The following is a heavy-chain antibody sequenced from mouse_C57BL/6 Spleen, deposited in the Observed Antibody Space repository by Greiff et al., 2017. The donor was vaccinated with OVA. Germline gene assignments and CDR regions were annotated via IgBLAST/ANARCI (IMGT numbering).Heavy chain of an antibody. CDR2: IDPSDSYT. CDR1: GYTFTSYW. J-gene: IGHJ1*03. V-gene: IGHV1-50*01. CDR3: ARRRNYFDV. Sequence: VQLQQPGAELVKPGASVKLSCKASGYTFTSYWMQWVKQRPGQGLEWIGEIDPSDSYTNYNRKFKGKATLTVDTSSSTAYMQRSSLTSEDAAVYYCARRRNYFDVWGTGTTVTVSS.